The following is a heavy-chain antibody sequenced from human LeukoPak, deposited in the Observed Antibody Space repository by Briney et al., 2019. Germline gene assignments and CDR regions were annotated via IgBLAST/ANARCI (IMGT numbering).Heavy chain of an antibody. D-gene: IGHD3-16*01. V-gene: IGHV3-23*01. CDR2: ISDIGPNT. CDR3: TKRLSLRFDAFHI. J-gene: IGHJ3*02. Sequence: PGRSLRLSCAASGFTLNNYAMTWVRQAPGKGLEWVSSISDIGPNTYYRDSVKGRFTISRDTSKNTLYLQMNSLRAEDTAIYYCTKRLSLRFDAFHIWGPGTMVTVSS. CDR1: GFTLNNYA.